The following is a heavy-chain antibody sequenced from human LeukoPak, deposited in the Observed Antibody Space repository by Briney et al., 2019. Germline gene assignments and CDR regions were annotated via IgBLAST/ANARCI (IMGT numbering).Heavy chain of an antibody. V-gene: IGHV4-61*08. J-gene: IGHJ6*02. D-gene: IGHD3-3*01. CDR3: ARVETYYDFWSGPYYGMDV. CDR1: GASISSGGDY. CDR2: IYYSGST. Sequence: SETLSLTCTVSGASISSGGDYWSWIRQHPGKGLEWIGYIYYSGSTNYNPSLKSRVTISVDTSKNQFSLKLSSVTAADTAVYYCARVETYYDFWSGPYYGMDVWGQGTTVTVSS.